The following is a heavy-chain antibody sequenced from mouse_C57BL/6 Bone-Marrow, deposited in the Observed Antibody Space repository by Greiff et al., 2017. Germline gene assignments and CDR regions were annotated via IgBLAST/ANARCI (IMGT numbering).Heavy chain of an antibody. CDR1: GYTFTSYW. V-gene: IGHV1-53*01. CDR2: INPSNGGT. D-gene: IGHD6-1*01. J-gene: IGHJ2*01. Sequence: QVQLQQPGTELVKPGASVKLSCKASGYTFTSYWMHWVKQRPGQGLEWIGNINPSNGGTNYNEKFKSKATLTVDKSSSTAYMQLSSLTSEDSAVYDCARKGATRRHSYYFDYWGQGTTLTVSS. CDR3: ARKGATRRHSYYFDY.